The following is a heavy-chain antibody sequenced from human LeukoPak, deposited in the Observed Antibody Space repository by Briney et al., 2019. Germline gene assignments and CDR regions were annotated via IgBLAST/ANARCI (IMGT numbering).Heavy chain of an antibody. V-gene: IGHV3-30*02. D-gene: IGHD3-22*01. CDR3: AKDLAGSSQWFTPDY. Sequence: GGSLRLSCAASGFTFSSYGMHWVRQAPGKGLEWVAFIRYDGSNKYYADSVKGRFTISRDNSKNTLYLQMNSLRAEDTAVYYCAKDLAGSSQWFTPDYWGQGTLVTVSS. CDR1: GFTFSSYG. J-gene: IGHJ4*02. CDR2: IRYDGSNK.